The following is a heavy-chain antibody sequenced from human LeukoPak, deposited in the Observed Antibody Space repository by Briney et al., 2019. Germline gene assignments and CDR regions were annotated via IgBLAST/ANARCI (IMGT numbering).Heavy chain of an antibody. CDR1: GFTFSFYS. J-gene: IGHJ4*02. Sequence: PGGSLGLSCAASGFTFSFYSMNWVRQAPGKGLEWISYITSNSGAIYYADSVKGRFIISRDNAKNSLSLQMNSLRDEDTAIYYCARSVEGHFDYWGQGTLVTVSS. CDR2: ITSNSGAI. V-gene: IGHV3-48*02. CDR3: ARSVEGHFDY. D-gene: IGHD2-21*01.